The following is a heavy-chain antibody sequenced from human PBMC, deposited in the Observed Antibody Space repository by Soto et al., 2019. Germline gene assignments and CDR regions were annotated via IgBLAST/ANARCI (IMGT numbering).Heavy chain of an antibody. CDR2: INGDGSEE. CDR3: AAGFPPDY. Sequence: EVQLVESGGVLVQPGGSLIVSCAASGFTFSSSWMNWVRQAPGKGLEWVANINGDGSEEYYVDSVRGGFTISRDNAKKSRFLQMNRLRAEDTAVYYWAAGFPPDYWGQGTLVTVSS. V-gene: IGHV3-7*01. CDR1: GFTFSSSW. D-gene: IGHD3-10*01. J-gene: IGHJ4*02.